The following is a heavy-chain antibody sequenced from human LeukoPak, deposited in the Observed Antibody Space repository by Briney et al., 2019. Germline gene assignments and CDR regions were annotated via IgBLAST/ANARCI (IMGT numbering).Heavy chain of an antibody. J-gene: IGHJ4*02. Sequence: GGSLRLSCAASGFTFSSYAMSLVRQAPGKGLEWVSAISGSGGSTYYADSVKGRFTISRDNSKNTLYLQMNSLRAEDTAVYYCAKSPSGWRYYFDYWGQGTLVTVSS. V-gene: IGHV3-23*01. CDR2: ISGSGGST. D-gene: IGHD2-15*01. CDR1: GFTFSSYA. CDR3: AKSPSGWRYYFDY.